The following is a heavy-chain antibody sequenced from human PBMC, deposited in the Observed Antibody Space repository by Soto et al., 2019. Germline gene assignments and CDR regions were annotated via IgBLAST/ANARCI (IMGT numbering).Heavy chain of an antibody. D-gene: IGHD3-10*01. J-gene: IGHJ5*02. CDR3: ARVVRGVVNWFAP. Sequence: HLVQSGPEVKRPGASITVSCKTSGDTFANFGLSWVRQAPGQGLAWMGWIATYNNNKNYAQKFQGRLTLTKDTSTSTAYRELESLGYDDTAVYYLARVVRGVVNWFAPWGQGTLVTVSS. CDR1: GDTFANFG. V-gene: IGHV1-18*01. CDR2: IATYNNNK.